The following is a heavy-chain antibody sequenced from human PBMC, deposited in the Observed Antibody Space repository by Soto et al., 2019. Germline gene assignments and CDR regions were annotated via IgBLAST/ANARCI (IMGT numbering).Heavy chain of an antibody. Sequence: SETLSLTCTVSGVSIHNSHSFWACIRQPPGKGLQFIASVYHNGGAHYNSSLKSRVTISVDTANNQVSLRMRSLTAADTAFYYCGRVVEGATRHTDPDSWGQGILVTVPQ. D-gene: IGHD2-21*01. CDR3: GRVVEGATRHTDPDS. V-gene: IGHV4-39*01. CDR1: GVSIHNSHSF. J-gene: IGHJ5*01. CDR2: VYHNGGA.